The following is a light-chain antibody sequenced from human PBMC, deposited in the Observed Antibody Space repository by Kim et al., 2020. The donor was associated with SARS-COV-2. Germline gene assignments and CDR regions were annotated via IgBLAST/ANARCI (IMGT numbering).Light chain of an antibody. J-gene: IGLJ3*02. V-gene: IGLV3-1*01. CDR2: QDS. CDR3: QAWDSSTLV. CDR1: KLGDKY. Sequence: SVSPGQTASITCSGDKLGDKYACWYQQKPGESPVLVIYQDSKRPSGIPERFSGSNSGNTATLTISGTQAMDEADYYCQAWDSSTLVFGGGTQLTVL.